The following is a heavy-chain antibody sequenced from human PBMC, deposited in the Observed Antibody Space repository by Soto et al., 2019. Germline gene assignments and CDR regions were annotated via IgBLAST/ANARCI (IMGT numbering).Heavy chain of an antibody. Sequence: PGGSLRLSCTASGFTFGDYAMSWFRQAPGKGLEWVGFIRSKAYGGTTEYAASVKGRFTISRDDSKSIAYLQMNSLKTEDTAVFYYCGSYAQSPDDGNGLDSWGRGTMVTVSS. CDR2: IRSKAYGGTT. CDR1: GFTFGDYA. CDR3: CGSYAQSPDDGNGLDS. J-gene: IGHJ5*01. D-gene: IGHD1-26*01. V-gene: IGHV3-49*03.